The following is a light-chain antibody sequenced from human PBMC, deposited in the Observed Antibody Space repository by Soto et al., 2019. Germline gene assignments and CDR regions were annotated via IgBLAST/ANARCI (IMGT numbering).Light chain of an antibody. J-gene: IGKJ3*01. CDR1: QDISNY. CDR3: QNLDSAAFT. CDR2: AAS. Sequence: DIQMTQSPPSLSASVGDRVTITCRASQDISNYVAWYQQRPGKVPRLLIYAASTLQSGVPSRFSGSGSGTDFPLTISSLLPEDAATYYCQNLDSAAFTFGPGTKVDIK. V-gene: IGKV1-27*01.